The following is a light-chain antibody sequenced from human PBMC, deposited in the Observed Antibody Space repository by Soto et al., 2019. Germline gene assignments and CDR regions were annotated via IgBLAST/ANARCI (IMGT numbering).Light chain of an antibody. V-gene: IGLV2-8*01. CDR3: SSFSGTYSNVI. CDR1: YNDVGDYNY. J-gene: IGLJ2*01. CDR2: GVT. Sequence: QSALTQPPSASGSPGQSVTISCAGTYNDVGDYNYVSWYQQHPGKVPKLLTYGVTERPSGVPGRFSGSKSGHTASLTVSDLQPADEAVYYCSSFSGTYSNVIFGGGTKRTVL.